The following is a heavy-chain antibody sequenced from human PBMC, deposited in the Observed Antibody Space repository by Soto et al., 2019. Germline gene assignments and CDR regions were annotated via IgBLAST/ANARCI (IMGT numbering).Heavy chain of an antibody. V-gene: IGHV1-69*13. CDR1: GGTFGSYA. CDR3: FLYDSSGYYYLDY. Sequence: GASVKVSCKASGGTFGSYAISWVRQAPGQGLEWMGGIIPIFGTANYAQKFQGRVTITADESTSTAYMELSSLRSEDTAVYYCFLYDSSGYYYLDYWGQGTLVTVSS. J-gene: IGHJ4*02. D-gene: IGHD3-22*01. CDR2: IIPIFGTA.